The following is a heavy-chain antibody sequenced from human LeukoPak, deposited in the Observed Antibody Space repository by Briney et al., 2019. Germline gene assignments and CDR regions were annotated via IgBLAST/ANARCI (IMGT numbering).Heavy chain of an antibody. D-gene: IGHD3-22*01. V-gene: IGHV3-23*01. CDR3: ARDHHRRLYDSQARETFDI. CDR2: ISGSGGST. Sequence: PGGSLRLSCAASGFTFSSYGMSWVRQAPGKGLEWVSAISGSGGSTYYADSVKGRFTISRDNSKNTLYLQMNSLRAGDTALYYCARDHHRRLYDSQARETFDIWGQGTMVTVSS. J-gene: IGHJ3*02. CDR1: GFTFSSYG.